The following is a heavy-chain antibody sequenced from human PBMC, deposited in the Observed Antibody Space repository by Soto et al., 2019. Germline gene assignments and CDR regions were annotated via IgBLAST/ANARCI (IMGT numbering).Heavy chain of an antibody. CDR2: IWYDGSNK. CDR1: GFTFSSYG. J-gene: IGHJ6*02. CDR3: ARDKKGSSWYGSLYYYYGMDV. Sequence: QVQLVESGGGVVQPGRSLRLSCAASGFTFSSYGMHWVRQAPGKGLEWVAVIWYDGSNKYYADSVKGRFTISRDNSKNTLYLQMNSLRAEDTAVYYCARDKKGSSWYGSLYYYYGMDVWGQGTTVTVSS. V-gene: IGHV3-33*01. D-gene: IGHD6-13*01.